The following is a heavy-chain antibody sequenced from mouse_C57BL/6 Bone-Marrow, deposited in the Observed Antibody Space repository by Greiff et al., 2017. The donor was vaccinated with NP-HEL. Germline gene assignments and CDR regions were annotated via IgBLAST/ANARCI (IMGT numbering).Heavy chain of an antibody. V-gene: IGHV1-72*01. CDR1: GYTFTSYW. CDR3: ARREGQIYYDYDVGGYAMDY. D-gene: IGHD2-4*01. J-gene: IGHJ4*01. Sequence: QVQLQQSGAELVKPGASVKLSCKASGYTFTSYWMHWVKQRPGRGLEWIGRIDPNSGGTKYNEKFKSKATLTVDKPSSTAYMQLSSLTSEDSAVYYCARREGQIYYDYDVGGYAMDYWGQGTSVTVSS. CDR2: IDPNSGGT.